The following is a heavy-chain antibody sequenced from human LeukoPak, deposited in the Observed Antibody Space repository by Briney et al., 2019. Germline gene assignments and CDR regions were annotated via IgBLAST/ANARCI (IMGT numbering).Heavy chain of an antibody. J-gene: IGHJ5*02. CDR1: GGSVRSGSSY. Sequence: PSETLSLTCSASGGSVRSGSSYWSWIRQPPGKGLEWIGYIYYSGSTSYNPSLQSRVTISVDTSKNQFSLKLTSVTAADTAVYYCARGFSHYYGSGPNWFDPWGQGSLVTVSS. V-gene: IGHV4-61*01. CDR2: IYYSGST. CDR3: ARGFSHYYGSGPNWFDP. D-gene: IGHD3-10*01.